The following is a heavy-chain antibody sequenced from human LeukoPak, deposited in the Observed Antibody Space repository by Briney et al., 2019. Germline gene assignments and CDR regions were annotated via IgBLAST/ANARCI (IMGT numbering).Heavy chain of an antibody. CDR3: ARVGLPAYSNGGLEN. V-gene: IGHV3-21*01. CDR2: ISSRSTYI. CDR1: GFTFSSYS. D-gene: IGHD6-19*01. Sequence: GGSLRLSCAASGFTFSSYSMNWVRQAPGEGLEWVSSISSRSTYIYYADSLKGRFTISRDNAKNSLYLQMNSLRAEDTAVYFCARVGLPAYSNGGLENWGQGTLVTVSS. J-gene: IGHJ4*02.